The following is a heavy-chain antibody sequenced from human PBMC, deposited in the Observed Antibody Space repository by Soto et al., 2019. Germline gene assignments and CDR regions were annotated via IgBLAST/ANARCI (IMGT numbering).Heavy chain of an antibody. CDR3: ARLRIATNNYKWFDP. CDR2: IYVTGAV. J-gene: IGHJ5*02. CDR1: GAALNSGSYY. V-gene: IGHV4-31*03. D-gene: IGHD2-21*01. Sequence: PSETLSLTCIVSGAALNSGSYYWIWIRQVPGKGLEWIGHIYVTGAVDYNPSLRDRITISQDTSERQFSLNLRLVTAADTAVYYCARLRIATNNYKWFDPWGQGTLVTVS.